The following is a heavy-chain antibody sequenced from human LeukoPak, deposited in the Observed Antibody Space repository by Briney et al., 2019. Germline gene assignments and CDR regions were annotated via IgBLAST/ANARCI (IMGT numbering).Heavy chain of an antibody. CDR2: IKQDGSEK. CDR3: ARGRRWQDY. D-gene: IGHD4-23*01. V-gene: IGHV3-7*01. CDR1: GFTFSSDW. Sequence: GGSLRLSCAAFGFTFSSDWMSWVRQAPGKGLEWVGNIKQDGSEKHYVDSVKGRFTISRDNAKNSLYLQMNSLRAEDTAVYYCARGRRWQDYWGQGTLVTVSS. J-gene: IGHJ4*02.